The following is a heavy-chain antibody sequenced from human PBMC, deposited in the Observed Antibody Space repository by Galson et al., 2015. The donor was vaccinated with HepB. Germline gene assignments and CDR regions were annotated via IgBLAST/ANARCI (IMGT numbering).Heavy chain of an antibody. D-gene: IGHD6-13*01. CDR1: GGSISSGGYY. CDR2: IYYSGST. J-gene: IGHJ3*02. Sequence: TLSLTCTVSGGSISSGGYYWSWIRQHPGRGLEWIGYIYYSGSTYYNPSLKSRVTISVDTSKNQFSLKLSSVTAADTAVYYCARSIAAAGNDAFDIWGQGTMVTVSS. CDR3: ARSIAAAGNDAFDI. V-gene: IGHV4-31*03.